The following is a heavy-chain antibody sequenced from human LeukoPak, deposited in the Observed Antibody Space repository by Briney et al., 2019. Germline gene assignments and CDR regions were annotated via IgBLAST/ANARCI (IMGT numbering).Heavy chain of an antibody. D-gene: IGHD6-19*01. CDR1: GGSISSYY. J-gene: IGHJ4*02. CDR3: ARAAVTGTPLFFDY. V-gene: IGHV4-59*01. Sequence: SETLSLTCTVSGGSISSYYWSWIRQPPGKGLEWIAYISYSGSTNYNPSLKSRVTMSVNTSKNQFSLRLSSVTAADTAVYFCARAAVTGTPLFFDYWGQGTLVTVSS. CDR2: ISYSGST.